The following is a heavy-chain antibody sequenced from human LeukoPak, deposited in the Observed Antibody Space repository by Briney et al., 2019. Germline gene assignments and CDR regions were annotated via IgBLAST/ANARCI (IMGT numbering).Heavy chain of an antibody. D-gene: IGHD6-13*01. J-gene: IGHJ4*02. Sequence: SETLSLTCTVSGGSISNYWSWIRQPPGKGLEWIGHIYYSGTTNYNPSLKSRVTISVDTSKNQFSLKLSSVTAADTAVYYCARGVYIAAAQYGYWGQGTLVTVSS. CDR2: IYYSGTT. CDR3: ARGVYIAAAQYGY. V-gene: IGHV4-59*01. CDR1: GGSISNY.